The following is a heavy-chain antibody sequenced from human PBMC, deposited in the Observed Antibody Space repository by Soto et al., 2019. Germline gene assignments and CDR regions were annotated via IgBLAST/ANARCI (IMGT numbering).Heavy chain of an antibody. Sequence: QVQLVQSGAEVKKPGSSVKVSCKASGGTFSSYALSWVRQAPGQGLEWMGGIIPIFGTSDYAQKFQGRVTITADESTNTAYMELSSLRSEDTAVYYWARDALNLYDSGGYFQQFDPWGQGTLVTVSS. CDR2: IIPIFGTS. D-gene: IGHD3-22*01. J-gene: IGHJ5*02. CDR1: GGTFSSYA. CDR3: ARDALNLYDSGGYFQQFDP. V-gene: IGHV1-69*01.